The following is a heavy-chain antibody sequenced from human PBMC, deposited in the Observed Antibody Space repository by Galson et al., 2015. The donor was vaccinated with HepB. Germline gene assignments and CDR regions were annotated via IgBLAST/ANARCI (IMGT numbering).Heavy chain of an antibody. Sequence: ETLSLTCTVSGGSISSSSYYWGWIRQPPGKGLEWIGSIYYSGSTYYNPSLKSRVTISVDTSKNQFSLKLSSVTAADTAVYYCARHWVGWLKIYYFDYWGQGTLVTVSS. J-gene: IGHJ4*02. V-gene: IGHV4-39*01. CDR1: GGSISSSSYY. CDR3: ARHWVGWLKIYYFDY. CDR2: IYYSGST. D-gene: IGHD5-24*01.